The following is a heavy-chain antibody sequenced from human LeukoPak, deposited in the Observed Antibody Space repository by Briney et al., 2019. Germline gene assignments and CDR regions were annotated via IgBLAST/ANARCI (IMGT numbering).Heavy chain of an antibody. D-gene: IGHD6-6*01. J-gene: IGHJ4*02. V-gene: IGHV1-2*02. Sequence: ASVKVSCKASGYTFTGYYMHWVRQAPGQGLEWMGWINPNSGGTNYAQKFQGRVTMTRDTSISTAYMELSRLRSDDTAVYYRARDSAVRGSIAARPFFDYWGQGTLVTVSS. CDR3: ARDSAVRGSIAARPFFDY. CDR2: INPNSGGT. CDR1: GYTFTGYY.